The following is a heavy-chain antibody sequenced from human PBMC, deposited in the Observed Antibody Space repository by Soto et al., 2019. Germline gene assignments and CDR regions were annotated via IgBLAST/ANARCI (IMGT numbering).Heavy chain of an antibody. CDR2: ISSSDDST. CDR1: GFTFSSYA. V-gene: IGHV3-23*01. CDR3: AKRSSSSTFDY. D-gene: IGHD6-6*01. Sequence: EVQLLESGGGLVQPGESLRLSCAASGFTFSSYAMSRVRQAPGKGLEWVSVISSSDDSTYYADSVKGRFTISRDNSKNTLYLQMNSLRAEDTAVYYCAKRSSSSTFDYWGQGTLVTVS. J-gene: IGHJ4*02.